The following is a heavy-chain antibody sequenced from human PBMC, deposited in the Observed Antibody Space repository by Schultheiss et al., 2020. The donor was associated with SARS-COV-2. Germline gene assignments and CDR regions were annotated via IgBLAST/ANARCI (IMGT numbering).Heavy chain of an antibody. CDR1: GFTFTNYA. CDR3: ARGGGCYYRGDY. Sequence: GESLKISCAASGFTFTNYAMNWVRQAPGKGLEWVASISSSSTYIYYADSVKGRFTISRDNAKNSLDLQMSSLRADDTAVYYCARGGGCYYRGDYWGQGTLVTVSS. CDR2: ISSSSTYI. J-gene: IGHJ4*02. V-gene: IGHV3-21*01. D-gene: IGHD1-26*01.